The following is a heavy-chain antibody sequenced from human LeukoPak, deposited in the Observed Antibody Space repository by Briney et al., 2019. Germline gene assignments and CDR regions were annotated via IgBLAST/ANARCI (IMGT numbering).Heavy chain of an antibody. J-gene: IGHJ4*02. CDR1: GYTFTGYY. D-gene: IGHD5-12*01. CDR2: INPNSGGT. V-gene: IGHV1-2*02. Sequence: ASVKVSCKASGYTFTGYYMHWVRQAPGQGLAWMGWINPNSGGTNYAQKFQGRVTMTRDTSISTAYMELSRLRSDDTAVYYCAKVYSGYDPYYFDYWGQGTLVTVSS. CDR3: AKVYSGYDPYYFDY.